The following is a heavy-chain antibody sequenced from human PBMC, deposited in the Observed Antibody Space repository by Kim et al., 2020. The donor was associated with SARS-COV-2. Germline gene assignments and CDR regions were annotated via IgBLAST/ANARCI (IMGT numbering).Heavy chain of an antibody. CDR3: ARASTIFGVVIQAFGY. Sequence: SETLSLTCTVSGGSISSGGYYWSWIRQHPGKGLEWIGYIYYSGSTYYNPSLKSRVTISVDTSKNQFSLKLSSVTAADTAVYYCARASTIFGVVIQAFGYWGQGTLVTVSS. J-gene: IGHJ4*02. CDR2: IYYSGST. D-gene: IGHD3-3*01. CDR1: GGSISSGGYY. V-gene: IGHV4-31*03.